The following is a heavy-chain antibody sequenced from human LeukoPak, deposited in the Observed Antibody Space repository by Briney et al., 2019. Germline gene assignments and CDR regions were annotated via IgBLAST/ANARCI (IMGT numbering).Heavy chain of an antibody. CDR2: ISAYNGNT. V-gene: IGHV1-18*01. J-gene: IGHJ4*02. Sequence: ASVKVSCKASGYTFTSYGISWVRQAPGQGLEWMGWISAYNGNTNCAQKLQGRVTMTTDTSTSTAYMGLRSLRSDDTAVYYCARDPGRIAVAGRAFDYWGQGTLVTVSS. CDR3: ARDPGRIAVAGRAFDY. D-gene: IGHD6-19*01. CDR1: GYTFTSYG.